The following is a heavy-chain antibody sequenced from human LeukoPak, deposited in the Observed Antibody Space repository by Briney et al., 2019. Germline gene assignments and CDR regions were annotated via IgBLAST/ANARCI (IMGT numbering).Heavy chain of an antibody. CDR3: ASLPRPPYMGGAFDY. V-gene: IGHV3-66*01. J-gene: IGHJ4*02. CDR1: GFTVSSNY. Sequence: PGGSLRLSCAASGFTVSSNYMSWVRQAPGKGLEWVSVIYSGGSTYYADSVKGRFTISRDNSKNTLYLQMNSLRAEDTAVYYCASLPRPPYMGGAFDYWGQGTLVTVSS. CDR2: IYSGGST. D-gene: IGHD3-16*01.